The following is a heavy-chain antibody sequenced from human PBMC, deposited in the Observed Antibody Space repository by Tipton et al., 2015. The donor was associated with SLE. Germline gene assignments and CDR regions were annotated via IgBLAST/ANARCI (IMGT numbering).Heavy chain of an antibody. Sequence: TLSLTCAVYGGSFSGYYWSWIRQPPGKGLEWIGEINHSGSTNYNPSLKSRVTISVDTSKNQFSLKLSSVTAADTAVYYCARDLSVQLWYAFDIWGQGTMVTVSS. J-gene: IGHJ3*02. D-gene: IGHD5-18*01. CDR1: GGSFSGYY. CDR3: ARDLSVQLWYAFDI. CDR2: INHSGST. V-gene: IGHV4-34*01.